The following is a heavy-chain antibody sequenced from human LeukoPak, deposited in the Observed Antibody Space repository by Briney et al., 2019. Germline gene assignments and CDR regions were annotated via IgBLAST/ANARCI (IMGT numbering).Heavy chain of an antibody. D-gene: IGHD3-16*01. V-gene: IGHV4-59*08. CDR1: GGSIGNYY. J-gene: IGHJ6*02. CDR3: ARHLGPHYYYYGMDV. CDR2: IYYTGST. Sequence: SETLSLTCTVSGGSIGNYYWSWIRLPPGKGLEWIAYIYYTGSTFYNPSLKSRVIISLDTSKNQFSLQLRSVTAADTAVYYCARHLGPHYYYYGMDVWGQGTTVTVSS.